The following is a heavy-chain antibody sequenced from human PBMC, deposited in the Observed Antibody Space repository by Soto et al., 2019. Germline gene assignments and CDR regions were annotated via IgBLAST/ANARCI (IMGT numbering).Heavy chain of an antibody. CDR3: ASGAGFYYDTCRY. Sequence: SGGSLRLSCAAPGLNFIIHTLHWVRQAPGKGLEWVAVLSPNGKNQYYADSVKGRFTISSDTFRSTLFLQMTSLTPQDTAVYYCASGAGFYYDTCRYWGTGSLVTVSS. CDR1: GLNFIIHT. J-gene: IGHJ4*02. V-gene: IGHV3-30*04. D-gene: IGHD3-22*01. CDR2: LSPNGKNQ.